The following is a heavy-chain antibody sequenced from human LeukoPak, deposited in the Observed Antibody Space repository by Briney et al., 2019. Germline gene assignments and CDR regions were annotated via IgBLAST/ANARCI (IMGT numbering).Heavy chain of an antibody. CDR3: AKEGFHYYDSSGYPSG. D-gene: IGHD3-22*01. J-gene: IGHJ4*02. Sequence: PGGSLRLSCAASGFTFSSYGMHWVRQAPGKGLEWVAVISYDGSNKYYADSVKGRFTISRDNSKNTLYLQMNSLRAEDTAEYYCAKEGFHYYDSSGYPSGWGQGTLVTVSS. V-gene: IGHV3-30*18. CDR1: GFTFSSYG. CDR2: ISYDGSNK.